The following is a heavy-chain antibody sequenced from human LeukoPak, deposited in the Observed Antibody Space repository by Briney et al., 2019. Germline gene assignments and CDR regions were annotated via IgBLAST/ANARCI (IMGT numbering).Heavy chain of an antibody. J-gene: IGHJ4*02. D-gene: IGHD2-2*01. Sequence: PSETLSLTCAVSGYSISSGYYWGWIRQPPGKGLEWIGSIYHSGSTYYNPSLKSRVTISVDTSKNQFSLKLSSVTAADTAVYYCASLVGYCSGTSCSKNFDYWGQGTLVTVSS. CDR1: GYSISSGYY. V-gene: IGHV4-38-2*01. CDR2: IYHSGST. CDR3: ASLVGYCSGTSCSKNFDY.